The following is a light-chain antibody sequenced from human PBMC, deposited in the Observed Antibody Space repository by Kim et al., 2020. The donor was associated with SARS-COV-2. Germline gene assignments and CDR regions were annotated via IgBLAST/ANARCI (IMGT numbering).Light chain of an antibody. CDR2: SNN. CDR3: AAWDGSLNGVV. Sequence: GQRFTISCTGSISNIVSHTVNWYQQLPGTAPKLLIYSNNQRPSGVPDRFSGSNSGTSAALAISGLQSEDEADYYCAAWDGSLNGVVFGGGTQLTVL. CDR1: ISNIVSHT. J-gene: IGLJ2*01. V-gene: IGLV1-44*01.